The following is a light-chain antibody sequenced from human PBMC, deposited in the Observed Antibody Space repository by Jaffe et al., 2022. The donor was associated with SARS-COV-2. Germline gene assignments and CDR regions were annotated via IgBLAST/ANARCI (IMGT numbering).Light chain of an antibody. CDR3: QQYVEWPLT. V-gene: IGKV3-15*01. Sequence: EIVMTQSPATLSVSPGERATLSCRATQSINRNLAWYQQKPGQAPRLLIYGASTRATGIPARFSGSGSGTEFTLTFGSLQSEDFAVYFCQQYVEWPLTFGGGTKVEI. J-gene: IGKJ4*01. CDR2: GAS. CDR1: QSINRN.